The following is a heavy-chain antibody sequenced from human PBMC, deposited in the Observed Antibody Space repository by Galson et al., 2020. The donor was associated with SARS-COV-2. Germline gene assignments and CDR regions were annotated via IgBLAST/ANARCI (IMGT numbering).Heavy chain of an antibody. CDR2: ISHSGGT. CDR1: GTSISSGSYS. V-gene: IGHV4-30-2*01. D-gene: IGHD4-17*01. CDR3: ARLHYGEYAPEAFDI. Sequence: SETLSLTCAVSGTSISSGSYSWNCIRQPPGKGLEWIGNISHSGGTYYNPSLKSRVTISGDRSKNQFSLRLSSVTAADTAVYYCARLHYGEYAPEAFDIWGPGTRVTVAS. J-gene: IGHJ3*02.